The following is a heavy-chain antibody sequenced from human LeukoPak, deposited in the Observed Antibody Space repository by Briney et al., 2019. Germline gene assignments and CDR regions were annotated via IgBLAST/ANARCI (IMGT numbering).Heavy chain of an antibody. CDR1: GDSVSSNSAA. CDR3: ARDLLLWFGEPLYYYYMDV. J-gene: IGHJ6*03. V-gene: IGHV6-1*01. Sequence: SQTLSLTCAISGDSVSSNSAAWNWIRQSPSRGLEWLGRTYYRSKWYNDYAVSVKSRITINPDTSKNQFSLQLNSVTPEDTAVYYCARDLLLWFGEPLYYYYMDVWGKGTTVTVSS. D-gene: IGHD3-10*01. CDR2: TYYRSKWYN.